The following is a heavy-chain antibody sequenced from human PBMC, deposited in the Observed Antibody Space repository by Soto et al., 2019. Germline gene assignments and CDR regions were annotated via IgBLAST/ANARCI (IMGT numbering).Heavy chain of an antibody. D-gene: IGHD6-19*01. Sequence: GESQKISCKGSGYRLTSYWISWVRQMPGKGLEWMGRIDPSDSYTNYSPSFQGHVTISADKSISTAYLQWSSLKASDTAMYYCATLGHSSGTDYWGQGTLVTSPQ. CDR2: IDPSDSYT. J-gene: IGHJ4*02. CDR1: GYRLTSYW. CDR3: ATLGHSSGTDY. V-gene: IGHV5-10-1*01.